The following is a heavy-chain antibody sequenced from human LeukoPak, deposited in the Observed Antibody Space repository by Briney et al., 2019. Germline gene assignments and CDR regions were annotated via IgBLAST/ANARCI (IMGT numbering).Heavy chain of an antibody. D-gene: IGHD2-15*01. V-gene: IGHV1-46*01. CDR2: IDPSGGST. CDR1: GYTFTSYY. CDR3: ARNSGSGFDY. Sequence: ASVKVSCKASGYTFTSYYIVWGRQAPGQGLEWMGRIDPSGGSTSYAQKFQGRVTMTRGTSTSTVYMELSSLISEDTAVYYCARNSGSGFDYRGQGTLVTVSS. J-gene: IGHJ4*02.